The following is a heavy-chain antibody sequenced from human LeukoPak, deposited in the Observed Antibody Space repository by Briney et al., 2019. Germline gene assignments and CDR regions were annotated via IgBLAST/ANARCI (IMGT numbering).Heavy chain of an antibody. CDR3: ATASQLVHYYYGMDV. J-gene: IGHJ6*02. V-gene: IGHV1-24*01. CDR2: FDPEDGET. Sequence: ASVKVSCKVSGYTLTELSMHWVRQAPGKGLEWMGGFDPEDGETIYAQKFQGRVTMTEDTSTDTAYMELSSPRSEDTAVYYCATASQLVHYYYGMDVWGQGTTVTVSS. D-gene: IGHD6-13*01. CDR1: GYTLTELS.